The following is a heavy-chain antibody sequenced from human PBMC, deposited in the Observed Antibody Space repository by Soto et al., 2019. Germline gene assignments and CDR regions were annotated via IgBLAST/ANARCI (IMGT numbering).Heavy chain of an antibody. Sequence: EVQLVESGGGLVQPGGSLRLSCAASGFTFSTNYMSWVRQAPGKGLEWVSVLYSGGKTYYADSVKGRFTISRHNSKNTLYREMNSLRTEDTAVYYCASEYITSSGVLLRAFDIWGQGTMVTVSS. CDR1: GFTFSTNY. J-gene: IGHJ3*02. D-gene: IGHD6-6*01. CDR2: LYSGGKT. CDR3: ASEYITSSGVLLRAFDI. V-gene: IGHV3-53*04.